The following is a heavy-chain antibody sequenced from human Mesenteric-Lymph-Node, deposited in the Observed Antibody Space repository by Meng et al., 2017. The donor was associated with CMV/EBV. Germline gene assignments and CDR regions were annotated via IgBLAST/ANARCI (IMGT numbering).Heavy chain of an antibody. Sequence: ASVQVSCKASGYTFTSHCISWVRQAPGQGREWMGWINAYSGNTNYAQKVQGRVTMTADTSTSTAYMELRSLRSDDTAVYYCARVYCTTGRCYWTTANWGQGTLVTVSS. CDR2: INAYSGNT. D-gene: IGHD2-8*01. CDR3: ARVYCTTGRCYWTTAN. J-gene: IGHJ4*02. V-gene: IGHV1-18*01. CDR1: GYTFTSHC.